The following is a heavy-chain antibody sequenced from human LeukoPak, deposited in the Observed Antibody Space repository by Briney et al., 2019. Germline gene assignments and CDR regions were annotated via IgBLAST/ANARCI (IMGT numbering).Heavy chain of an antibody. CDR3: ARVPYYYDSNYFDY. Sequence: ASVTVSFKASVYTFTCYYMHWVRQAPGQGLEWMGWINPNSGGTNYAQKFQGRVTMTRDTSISTAYMELSRLRSDDTAVYYCARVPYYYDSNYFDYWGQGTLVTVSS. CDR1: VYTFTCYY. CDR2: INPNSGGT. V-gene: IGHV1-2*02. D-gene: IGHD3-22*01. J-gene: IGHJ4*02.